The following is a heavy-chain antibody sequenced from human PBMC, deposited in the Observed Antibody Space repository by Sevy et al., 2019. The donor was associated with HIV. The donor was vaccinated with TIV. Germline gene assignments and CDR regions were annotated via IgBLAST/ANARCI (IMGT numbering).Heavy chain of an antibody. CDR3: AREAGYSTGWSPVNY. CDR1: GFTFSSHA. J-gene: IGHJ4*02. CDR2: ISYDGVIK. V-gene: IGHV3-30*14. D-gene: IGHD6-19*01. Sequence: AGSLRLSCAASGFTFSSHAMHWVRQAPGKGLEWVALISYDGVIKYYAESVKGRFTISRDNSKNTLYLQMNSLRADDTAVYYCAREAGYSTGWSPVNYWGQGTLVTVSS.